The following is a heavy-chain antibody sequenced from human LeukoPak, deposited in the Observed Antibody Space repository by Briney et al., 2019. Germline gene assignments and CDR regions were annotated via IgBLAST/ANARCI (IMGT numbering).Heavy chain of an antibody. V-gene: IGHV4-39*07. CDR2: IYYSGST. D-gene: IGHD5/OR15-5a*01. CDR3: AKGRLPPNYYYYNRDV. Sequence: PSETLSLTCTVSGGSISSSSYYWGWIRQPPGKGLEWIGSIYYSGSTYYNPSLKSRVTISVDTSKNQFSLKLSSVTAADTAVYYCAKGRLPPNYYYYNRDVWGKGTTVTV. J-gene: IGHJ6*03. CDR1: GGSISSSSYY.